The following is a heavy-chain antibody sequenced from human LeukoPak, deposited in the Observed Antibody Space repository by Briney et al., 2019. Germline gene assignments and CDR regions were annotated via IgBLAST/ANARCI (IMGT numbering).Heavy chain of an antibody. CDR1: GFTVSGNY. J-gene: IGHJ4*02. CDR2: LYSGGST. Sequence: GGSLRLSCAASGFTVSGNYMSWVRQAPGKGLEWVSVLYSGGSTYYADSVKGRFTISRDNSKNTLYLQMNSLRAEDTAVYYCAREMGFSAFDYWGQGTLVTVSS. V-gene: IGHV3-66*01. CDR3: AREMGFSAFDY. D-gene: IGHD1-26*01.